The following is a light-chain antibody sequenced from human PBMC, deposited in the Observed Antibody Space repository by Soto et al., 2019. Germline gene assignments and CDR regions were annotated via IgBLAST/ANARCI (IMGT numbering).Light chain of an antibody. V-gene: IGLV1-40*01. CDR1: SSNIGAGYD. Sequence: QSVLTQPPSVSGAPGQRVTISCTGSSSNIGAGYDVHWYQQLPGTAPKLLIYANNIRPSGVPGRFSGSKSGTSASLAITGLQAEEEADYYCQSYDSSLSGYVFGTGSKVTVL. CDR2: ANN. J-gene: IGLJ1*01. CDR3: QSYDSSLSGYV.